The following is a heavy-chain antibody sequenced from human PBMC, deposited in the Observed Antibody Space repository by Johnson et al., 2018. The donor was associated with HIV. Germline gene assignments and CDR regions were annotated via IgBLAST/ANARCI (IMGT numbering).Heavy chain of an antibody. Sequence: VQLLESGGGLVQPGGSLRLSCGASAFTFSSNDMKWVRQAPGKGLEWVSGINWDGGSTGYADSVKGRFTISRDNAKNSLYLQMNSLKTEDTAVYYCVRVELGAFDIWGQGTMVTVSS. CDR3: VRVELGAFDI. CDR1: AFTFSSND. V-gene: IGHV3-20*04. J-gene: IGHJ3*02. D-gene: IGHD1-7*01. CDR2: INWDGGST.